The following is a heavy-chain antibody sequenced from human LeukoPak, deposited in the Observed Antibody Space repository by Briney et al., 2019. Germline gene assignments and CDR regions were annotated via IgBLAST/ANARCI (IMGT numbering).Heavy chain of an antibody. Sequence: PSQTLSLTCTVSGGSISSGDYYWSWIRQPPGKGLEWIGEINHSGSTNYNPSLKSRVTISVDTSKNQFSLKLSSVTAADTAVYYCARGLAARPVWGPTYYYYGMDVWGQGTTVTVSS. D-gene: IGHD6-6*01. V-gene: IGHV4-30-4*08. J-gene: IGHJ6*02. CDR1: GGSISSGDYY. CDR2: INHSGST. CDR3: ARGLAARPVWGPTYYYYGMDV.